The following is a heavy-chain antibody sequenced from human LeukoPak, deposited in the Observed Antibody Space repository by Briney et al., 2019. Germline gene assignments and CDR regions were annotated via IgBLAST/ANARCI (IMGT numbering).Heavy chain of an antibody. D-gene: IGHD3-3*02. CDR2: INPADGHT. Sequence: ASVKVSCKTSGYTFTSHYMHWVRQAPGQGLEWMGIINPADGHTIYAQNFQGRVTMTRHTSTTTVYMDLSSLRSEDTAVYYCARVDAASGSHFWDYWGQGTLVIVSS. V-gene: IGHV1-46*01. J-gene: IGHJ4*02. CDR1: GYTFTSHY. CDR3: ARVDAASGSHFWDY.